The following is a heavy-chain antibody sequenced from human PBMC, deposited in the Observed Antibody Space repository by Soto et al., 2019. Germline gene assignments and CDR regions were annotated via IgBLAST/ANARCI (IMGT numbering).Heavy chain of an antibody. Sequence: QVQLQESGPGLLKPSETLSLTCTVSGGSISSYFYIWVRQPPGKGLEWIGSVYYTGPTDSNPPLKSRVTISVDTSKTQFSLNLRSVTAADTAVYYCARALAAVPIAFAYWGRGTLVTVSS. D-gene: IGHD6-13*01. V-gene: IGHV4-59*01. CDR1: GGSISSYF. J-gene: IGHJ4*02. CDR2: VYYTGPT. CDR3: ARALAAVPIAFAY.